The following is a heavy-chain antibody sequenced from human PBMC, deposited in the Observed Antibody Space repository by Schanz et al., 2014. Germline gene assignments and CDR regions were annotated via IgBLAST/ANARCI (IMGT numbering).Heavy chain of an antibody. J-gene: IGHJ6*02. V-gene: IGHV1-46*03. CDR3: ARDGGEVGRGVIEVVNHYYYGMDV. CDR2: INPSGGST. CDR1: GYSFTSYY. D-gene: IGHD3-10*01. Sequence: QVQLVQSGAEVKKPGASVKVSCKAFGYSFTSYYIHWVRQAPGQGLEWMATINPSGGSTSFAQKFQGRVTMSRATSTSTDNMELASLRSEDTAVYDCARDGGEVGRGVIEVVNHYYYGMDVWGQGTTVTVSS.